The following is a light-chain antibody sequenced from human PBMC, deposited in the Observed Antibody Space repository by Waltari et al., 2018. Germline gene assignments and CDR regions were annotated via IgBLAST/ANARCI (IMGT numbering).Light chain of an antibody. J-gene: IGKJ2*01. CDR2: SAS. CDR3: QQYDVWPYT. V-gene: IGKV3-15*01. Sequence: EIVVTQSPAALSVSPGERVTLSCRASQSVRSNLACYQQNPGQAPRLLIYSASTRATGIPARFSGYGSGAESTLTISSLQSEDFAIYYCQQYDVWPYTFGQGTKLDIK. CDR1: QSVRSN.